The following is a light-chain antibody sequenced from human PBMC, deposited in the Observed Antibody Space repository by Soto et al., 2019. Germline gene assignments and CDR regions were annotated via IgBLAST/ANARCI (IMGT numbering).Light chain of an antibody. J-gene: IGKJ1*01. CDR1: QSISSW. Sequence: DIQMTQSPSTLSASVGDRVTITCRASQSISSWLAWYQQKPGKAPKLLIYKASSLESGVPSRFSDSGSGTEFTLTISSLQPDDFATYYCQQYNSYPTFGQGTKVDIK. CDR3: QQYNSYPT. CDR2: KAS. V-gene: IGKV1-5*03.